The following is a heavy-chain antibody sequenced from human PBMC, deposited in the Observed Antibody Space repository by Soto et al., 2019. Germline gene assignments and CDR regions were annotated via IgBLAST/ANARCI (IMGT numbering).Heavy chain of an antibody. CDR1: GGSLSSYY. V-gene: IGHV4-59*01. J-gene: IGHJ4*02. Sequence: PSETLSLTCTVSGGSLSSYYWSWVRRPPGMGLEWIASISYSGTTNYNSSPKSRVTISIDASKSPFSLKCNSVTAADTAVYYCAREGYNFGPFDYWGQGALGTVSS. CDR3: AREGYNFGPFDY. CDR2: ISYSGTT. D-gene: IGHD1-1*01.